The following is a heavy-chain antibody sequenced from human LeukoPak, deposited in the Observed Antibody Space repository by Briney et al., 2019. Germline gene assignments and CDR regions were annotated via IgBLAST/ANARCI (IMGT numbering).Heavy chain of an antibody. CDR3: AKDPLSAVAGTFDY. CDR2: ISGSGGST. D-gene: IGHD6-19*01. V-gene: IGHV3-23*01. CDR1: GFTFSSYA. J-gene: IGHJ4*02. Sequence: GGSLRLSCAASGFTFSSYAMSWVRQAPGKGLEWVSAISGSGGSTYYADSVKGRFTISRDNSKNTLYLQMNSLRAENTAVYYCAKDPLSAVAGTFDYWGQGTLVTVSS.